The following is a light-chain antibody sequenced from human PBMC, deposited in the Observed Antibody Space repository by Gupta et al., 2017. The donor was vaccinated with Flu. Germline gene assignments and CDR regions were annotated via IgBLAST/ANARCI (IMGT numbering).Light chain of an antibody. CDR3: QQYNNWPYS. J-gene: IGKJ2*03. CDR2: GAS. V-gene: IGKV3-15*01. CDR1: QSVSSN. Sequence: EIVTTQPPATLSVSPGERATLSCRASQSVSSNLAWYQQKPGQAPRLLIYGASTRANGIPARFSGSGSGTEFTLTISSLQSEDFAVYYCQQYNNWPYSFGQGTKLEIK.